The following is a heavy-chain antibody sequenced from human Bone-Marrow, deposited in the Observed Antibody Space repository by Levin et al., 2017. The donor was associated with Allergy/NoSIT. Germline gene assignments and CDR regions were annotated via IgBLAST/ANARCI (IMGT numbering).Heavy chain of an antibody. CDR1: GFSVSNNF. D-gene: IGHD6-6*01. J-gene: IGHJ4*02. V-gene: IGHV3-66*01. CDR3: ARDGQGHSSSPY. Sequence: GGSLRLSCAASGFSVSNNFLNWVRQVPGMGLEWVSLIYSGGSTHYADSVKGRFTISRDNSRNTLYLQMNSLRVEDTAVYYCARDGQGHSSSPYWGQGTLVTVSS. CDR2: IYSGGST.